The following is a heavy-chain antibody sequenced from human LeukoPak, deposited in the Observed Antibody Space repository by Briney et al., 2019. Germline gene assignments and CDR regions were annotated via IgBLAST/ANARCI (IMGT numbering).Heavy chain of an antibody. D-gene: IGHD1-1*01. CDR1: GGSISSYY. J-gene: IGHJ4*02. V-gene: IGHV4-59*01. Sequence: SDTLSLTCTVSGGSISSYYWSWIRQPQGQGLEWIGYTYYSGSGSTNYNPSLKSRVTISVDTSKNQFSLKLSSVTAADTAVYYCARGEYSGSDWGQGTLVTVSS. CDR3: ARGEYSGSD. CDR2: TYYSGSGST.